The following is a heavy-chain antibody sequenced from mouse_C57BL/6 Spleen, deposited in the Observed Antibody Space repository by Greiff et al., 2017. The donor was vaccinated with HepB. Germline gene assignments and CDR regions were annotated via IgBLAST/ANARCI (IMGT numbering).Heavy chain of an antibody. D-gene: IGHD2-10*01. CDR2: IYPGDGDT. J-gene: IGHJ4*01. CDR1: GYAFSSSW. Sequence: VKLMESGPELVKPGASVKISCKASGYAFSSSWMNWVKQRPGKGLEWIGRIYPGDGDTNYNGKFKGKATLTADKSSSTAYMQLSSLTSEDSAVYFCARLSYWAMDYWGQGTSVTVSS. CDR3: ARLSYWAMDY. V-gene: IGHV1-82*01.